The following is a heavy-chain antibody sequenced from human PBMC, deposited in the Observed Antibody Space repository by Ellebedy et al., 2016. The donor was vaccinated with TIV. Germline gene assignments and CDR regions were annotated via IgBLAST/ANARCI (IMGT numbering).Heavy chain of an antibody. V-gene: IGHV3-66*01. CDR2: IYSGGST. Sequence: PGGSLRLSCEGSGFTVSSNYMSWVRQAPGKGLEWVSVIYSGGSTYYADSVKGRFTISRDNSKNTLYLQMNSLRAEDTAVYYCARDKSVVAVAVNYFDYWGQGTLVTVSS. CDR3: ARDKSVVAVAVNYFDY. D-gene: IGHD6-19*01. CDR1: GFTVSSNY. J-gene: IGHJ4*02.